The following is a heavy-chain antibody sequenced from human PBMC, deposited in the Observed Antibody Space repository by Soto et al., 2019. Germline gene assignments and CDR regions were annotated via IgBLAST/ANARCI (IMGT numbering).Heavy chain of an antibody. CDR3: ASLWPTDIVLVPAAVNYYYYGMDV. J-gene: IGHJ6*02. CDR2: IIPIFGTA. Sequence: SVKVSCKASGGTFSSYAISWVRQAPGQGLEWMGGIIPIFGTANYAQKFQGRVTITADESTSTAYMELSSLRSEDTAVYYCASLWPTDIVLVPAAVNYYYYGMDVWGQGTTVTVSS. CDR1: GGTFSSYA. V-gene: IGHV1-69*13. D-gene: IGHD2-2*01.